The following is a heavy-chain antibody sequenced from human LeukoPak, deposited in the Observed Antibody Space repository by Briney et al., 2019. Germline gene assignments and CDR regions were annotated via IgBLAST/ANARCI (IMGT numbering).Heavy chain of an antibody. D-gene: IGHD4-11*01. Sequence: GGSLRLSCAASGFTFSGSAMHWVRQASGKGLEWVGRIRSKANSYATAYAASAKGRFTISRDDSKKTAYLQMNSLKTEDTAVYYCCMDSSNHVVHYYMDVWGKGTTVTVSS. CDR2: IRSKANSYAT. J-gene: IGHJ6*03. CDR3: CMDSSNHVVHYYMDV. V-gene: IGHV3-73*01. CDR1: GFTFSGSA.